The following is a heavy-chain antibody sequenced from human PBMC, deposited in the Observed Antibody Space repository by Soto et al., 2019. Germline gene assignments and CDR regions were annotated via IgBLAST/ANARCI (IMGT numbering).Heavy chain of an antibody. Sequence: QVQLVESGGGVGQPGRSLRLSCAASGFTFSSYGMHWVRHAPGKGMEWVAVIWYDGSTKYYADSVKGRFTISRDNSKNTPYLQMNSLRAEDTAVYYCARDNDCRGGSCDSTVYYYYGMDVWGQGTTVTVSS. CDR3: ARDNDCRGGSCDSTVYYYYGMDV. V-gene: IGHV3-33*01. CDR2: IWYDGSTK. D-gene: IGHD2-15*01. J-gene: IGHJ6*02. CDR1: GFTFSSYG.